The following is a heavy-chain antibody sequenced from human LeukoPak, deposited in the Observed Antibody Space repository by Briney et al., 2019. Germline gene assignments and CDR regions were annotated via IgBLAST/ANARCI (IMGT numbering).Heavy chain of an antibody. CDR1: GGSISSYY. CDR2: IYYSGST. D-gene: IGHD1-7*01. CDR3: AREHNWIYVAYFQH. J-gene: IGHJ1*01. V-gene: IGHV4-59*01. Sequence: SETLSLTCTVSGGSISSYYWSWIRQPPGKGLEWIGYIYYSGSTNYNPSLKSRVTISVDTSKNQFSLKLSSVTAADTAVYYCAREHNWIYVAYFQHWGQGTLVTVSS.